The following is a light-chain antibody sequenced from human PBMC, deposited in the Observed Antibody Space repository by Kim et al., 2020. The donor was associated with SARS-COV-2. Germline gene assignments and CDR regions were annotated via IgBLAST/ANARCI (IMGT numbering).Light chain of an antibody. V-gene: IGKV1-39*01. CDR2: AAS. Sequence: DIQMTQSPSSLSASVGARVTITCRASQSIRSYLNWYQQKPGKAPKLLIYAASSLQSGVPSRFSGSGSGTDFTLTISSLQPEDFATYYCQQSYSTPYTFGQGTNLEI. J-gene: IGKJ2*01. CDR3: QQSYSTPYT. CDR1: QSIRSY.